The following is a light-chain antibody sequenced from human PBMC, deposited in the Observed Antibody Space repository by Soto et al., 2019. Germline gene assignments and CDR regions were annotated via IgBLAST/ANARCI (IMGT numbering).Light chain of an antibody. J-gene: IGKJ4*01. V-gene: IGKV3D-20*01. CDR2: DVS. Sequence: EVVLTQSPATLSLSPGERVTLSCGASQSLGHNFLAWYQQKPGLAPRLLIFDVSTRATGIPDRFSGRGSGTDFTLTISRLEPDDFAVYYCDQFSESPTFGGGTKVEMK. CDR3: DQFSESPT. CDR1: QSLGHNF.